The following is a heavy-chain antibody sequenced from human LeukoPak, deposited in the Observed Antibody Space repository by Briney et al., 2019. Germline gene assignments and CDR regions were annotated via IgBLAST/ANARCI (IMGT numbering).Heavy chain of an antibody. Sequence: PSETLSLTCTVSGGSISSSSYYWGWIRQPPGKGLEWIGSIYYSGSTYYNPSLKSRVTISVDTSKNQFSLKLSSVTAADTAVCYCARRVTGTETLDYWGQGTLVTVSS. CDR1: GGSISSSSYY. J-gene: IGHJ4*02. CDR2: IYYSGST. CDR3: ARRVTGTETLDY. D-gene: IGHD1-20*01. V-gene: IGHV4-39*01.